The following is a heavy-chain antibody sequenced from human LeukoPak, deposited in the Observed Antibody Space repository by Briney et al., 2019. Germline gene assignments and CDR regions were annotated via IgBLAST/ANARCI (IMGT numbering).Heavy chain of an antibody. CDR2: IKQDGSEK. Sequence: GGSLRLSCAASGFTFSSYWMSWVRQAPGKGLEWVANIKQDGSEKYYVDSVKGRFTISRDNAKNSLYLQMNSLRTEDTAVYFCARDRGYRGYGDFDNWGQGILVTVSS. D-gene: IGHD5-12*01. CDR3: ARDRGYRGYGDFDN. CDR1: GFTFSSYW. J-gene: IGHJ4*02. V-gene: IGHV3-7*01.